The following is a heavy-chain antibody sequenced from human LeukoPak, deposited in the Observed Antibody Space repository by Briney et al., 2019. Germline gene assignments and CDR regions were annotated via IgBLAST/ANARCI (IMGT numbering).Heavy chain of an antibody. CDR1: GFTFSSYG. D-gene: IGHD3-3*01. CDR3: ASSDAPSSYYDFWSGYYQTADY. Sequence: PGRSLRLSCAASGFTFSSYGMHWVRQAPGKGLEWVAVIWYDGSNKYYADSVKGRFTISRDNAKNSLYLQMNSLRAEDTAVYYCASSDAPSSYYDFWSGYYQTADYWGQGTLVTVSS. J-gene: IGHJ4*02. V-gene: IGHV3-33*03. CDR2: IWYDGSNK.